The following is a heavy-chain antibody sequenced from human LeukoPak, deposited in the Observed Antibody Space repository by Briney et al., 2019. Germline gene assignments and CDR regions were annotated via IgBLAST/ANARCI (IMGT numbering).Heavy chain of an antibody. CDR2: VYYTGNT. Sequence: TSETLSLTCTVSGGSISGSTYYWAWIRQPPGKGLEWIGSVYYTGNTYHNPSLKSRVTISVDTSKNQFSLKLSSVTAADTAVYYCARDHPQPPSPYYYDSSGYPYYYYYYMDVWGKGTTVTVSS. J-gene: IGHJ6*03. D-gene: IGHD3-22*01. V-gene: IGHV4-39*07. CDR3: ARDHPQPPSPYYYDSSGYPYYYYYYMDV. CDR1: GGSISGSTYY.